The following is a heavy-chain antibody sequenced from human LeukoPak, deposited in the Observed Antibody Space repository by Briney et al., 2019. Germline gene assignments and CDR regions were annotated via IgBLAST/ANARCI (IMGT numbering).Heavy chain of an antibody. CDR1: GNTLSELS. J-gene: IGHJ4*02. CDR2: FDPEEGEP. V-gene: IGHV1-24*01. CDR3: ATGRPASLLDY. Sequence: ASVTVSCKVSGNTLSELSMHWVRQAAGKGLEWMGGFDPEEGEPIYAQKFQGRVTMTDDTSTDTAYMEVTNLRSDDTAVYYCATGRPASLLDYWGQGTLVTVSS.